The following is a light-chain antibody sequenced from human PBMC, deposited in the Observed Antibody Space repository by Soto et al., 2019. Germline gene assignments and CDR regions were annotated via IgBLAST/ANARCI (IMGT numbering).Light chain of an antibody. CDR2: GDT. J-gene: IGLJ2*01. Sequence: QAVVTQPPSVSGAPGQGVTISCSGSSSNIGAPYDVHWYQQLPGTAPKLLIYGDTNRPSGVPDRFSGSKSGSSASLTITGLQAEDEADYYCQSYDSSLSVVFGGGTKLTVL. CDR3: QSYDSSLSVV. CDR1: SSNIGAPYD. V-gene: IGLV1-40*01.